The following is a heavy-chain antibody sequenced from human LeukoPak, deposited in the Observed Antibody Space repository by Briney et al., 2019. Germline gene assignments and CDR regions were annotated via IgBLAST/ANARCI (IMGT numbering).Heavy chain of an antibody. CDR2: ISSSSSAI. D-gene: IGHD6-13*01. V-gene: IGHV3-21*05. Sequence: GGSLRLSCAASGFTFSSYSMNWVRQAPGKGLEWVSYISSSSSAIYYADSVKGRFTISRDNAKNSLYLQMNSLRAEDTAVYYCARLPKEARIAAAVQYFQHWGQGTLVTVSS. CDR1: GFTFSSYS. J-gene: IGHJ1*01. CDR3: ARLPKEARIAAAVQYFQH.